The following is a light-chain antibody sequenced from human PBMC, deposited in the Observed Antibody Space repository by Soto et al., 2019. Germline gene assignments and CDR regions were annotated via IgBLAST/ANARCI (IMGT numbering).Light chain of an antibody. CDR2: GHT. CDR3: QSYDSSLIGSVV. Sequence: QSVLTQPPSASGAPGQRVTISCSGSDSNVGSTAVNWYQQVPGTAPKLLINGHTNGPSGVPERFSGSKSGTSASLAITGLQAEDEADYYCQSYDSSLIGSVVFGGGTKLTVL. J-gene: IGLJ2*01. V-gene: IGLV1-40*01. CDR1: DSNVGSTA.